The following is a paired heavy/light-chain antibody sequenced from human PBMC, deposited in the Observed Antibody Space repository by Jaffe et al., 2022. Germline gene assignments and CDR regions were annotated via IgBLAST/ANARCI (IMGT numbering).Heavy chain of an antibody. V-gene: IGHV3-30*02. J-gene: IGHJ6*03. D-gene: IGHD3-3*01. CDR3: AKDSLSNLEWLLNYYYYYYMDV. Sequence: QVQLVESGGGVVQPGGSLRLSCAASGFTFSSYGMHWVRQAPGKGLEWVAFIRYDGSNKYYADSVKGRFTISRDNSKNTLYLQMNSLRAEDTAVYYCAKDSLSNLEWLLNYYYYYYMDVWGKGTTVTVSS. CDR2: IRYDGSNK. CDR1: GFTFSSYG.
Light chain of an antibody. Sequence: EIVLTQSPGTLSLSPGERATLSCRASQSVSSSYLAWYQQKPGQAPRLLIYGASSRATGIPDRFSGSGSGTDFTLTISRLEPEDFAVYYCQQYGSSPPFTFGPGTKVDIK. CDR3: QQYGSSPPFT. CDR1: QSVSSSY. V-gene: IGKV3-20*01. J-gene: IGKJ3*01. CDR2: GAS.